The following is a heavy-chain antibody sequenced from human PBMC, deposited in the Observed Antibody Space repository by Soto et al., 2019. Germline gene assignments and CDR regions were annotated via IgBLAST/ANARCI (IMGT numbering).Heavy chain of an antibody. CDR1: GGSISSSSYY. V-gene: IGHV4-39*01. J-gene: IGHJ6*02. D-gene: IGHD3-16*01. CDR2: IYYSGYT. CDR3: ARRNGPLNVGYYYDMDV. Sequence: PEETLSLTCTVSGGSISSSSYYWGWIRQPPGKGLEWIGSIYYSGYTYYNPSLKSRVTISVDTSKNQFSLKLSSVTAADTAVYYCARRNGPLNVGYYYDMDVWGQGTTDTVSS.